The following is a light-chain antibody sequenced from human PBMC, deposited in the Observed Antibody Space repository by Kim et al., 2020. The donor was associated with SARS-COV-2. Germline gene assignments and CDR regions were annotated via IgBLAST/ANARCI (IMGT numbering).Light chain of an antibody. CDR2: KDN. J-gene: IGLJ3*02. CDR1: VLAKKY. CDR3: YCSADNNRV. Sequence: SYELTQPSSVSVSPGQTASITCSGDVLAKKYARWFQQKPGQAPVLVIFKDNERPSGIPDRFSGSSSGTTVTLTISGAQVEDEADYYCYCSADNNRVFGGGTKLTVL. V-gene: IGLV3-27*01.